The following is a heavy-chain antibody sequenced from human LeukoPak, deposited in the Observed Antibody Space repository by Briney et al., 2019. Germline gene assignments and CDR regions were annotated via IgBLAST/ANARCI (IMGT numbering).Heavy chain of an antibody. Sequence: PSETLSLTCTVSGGSISNYYWSWIRQPPGKGLEWIGYIYYSGSTNYNPSLKSRVTISVDTSKNQFSLKLSSVTAADTAVYYCARGALSRVLVYDSSGRARNDYWGQGTLVTVSS. V-gene: IGHV4-59*12. CDR3: ARGALSRVLVYDSSGRARNDY. D-gene: IGHD3-22*01. CDR1: GGSISNYY. J-gene: IGHJ4*02. CDR2: IYYSGST.